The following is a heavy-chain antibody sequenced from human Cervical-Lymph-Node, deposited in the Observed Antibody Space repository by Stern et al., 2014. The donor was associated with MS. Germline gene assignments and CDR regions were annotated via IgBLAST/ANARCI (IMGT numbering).Heavy chain of an antibody. Sequence: EVHLVESGAEVKKPGESLKLSCKLSGYSFTIYYIAWVRQMPGKGLEWMGVIYPYDSDTTYSPSFQGQVTISADKSITTAYLQWSSLRASDTAMYYCARHVQGFDYWGQGTLVTVSS. J-gene: IGHJ4*02. V-gene: IGHV5-51*01. CDR3: ARHVQGFDY. CDR1: GYSFTIYY. CDR2: IYPYDSDT.